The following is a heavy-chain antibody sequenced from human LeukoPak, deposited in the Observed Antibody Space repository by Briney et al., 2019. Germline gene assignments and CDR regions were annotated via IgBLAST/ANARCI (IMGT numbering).Heavy chain of an antibody. CDR2: IYYSGST. V-gene: IGHV4-39*01. CDR3: ARRKCGGFYY. D-gene: IGHD3-16*01. Sequence: PSQTLSLTCTVAGASISSSSYDWGWIRQPRGKGLEWIGIIYYSGSTYYHPSLKSRFTISVDTSKNQFALKLSSVTAADTAVYYCARRKCGGFYYWGQGTLVTVAS. J-gene: IGHJ4*02. CDR1: GASISSSSYD.